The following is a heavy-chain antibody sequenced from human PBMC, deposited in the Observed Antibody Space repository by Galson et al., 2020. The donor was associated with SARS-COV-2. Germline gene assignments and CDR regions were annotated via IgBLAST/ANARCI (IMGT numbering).Heavy chain of an antibody. V-gene: IGHV2-5*02. J-gene: IGHJ6*02. CDR2: IYSDDDK. D-gene: IGHD3-9*01. CDR1: GFSLSTSGVG. Sequence: KMSGPTLLKPTQTLTLTCTFSGFSLSTSGVGVGWIRQPPGKALEWLAVIYSDDDKRYNPSLKSRLTITKDTSKNQVVLTITNMDPVDTATYYCAKTSFENFNWVLYYSLDVWGQGTTVTVSS. CDR3: AKTSFENFNWVLYYSLDV.